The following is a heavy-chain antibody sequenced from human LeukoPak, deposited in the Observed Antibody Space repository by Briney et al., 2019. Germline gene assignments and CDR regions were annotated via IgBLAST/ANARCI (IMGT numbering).Heavy chain of an antibody. Sequence: GASVKVSCKASGYTFTSYAMNWVRQAPGQGLEWMGWINTNTGNPTYAQGFTGRFVFSLDTSVSTAYLQISSLKVEDTAVYYCASYELMDTAMTENSFDYWGQGTLVTVSS. CDR2: INTNTGNP. CDR1: GYTFTSYA. V-gene: IGHV7-4-1*02. CDR3: ASYELMDTAMTENSFDY. J-gene: IGHJ4*02. D-gene: IGHD5-18*01.